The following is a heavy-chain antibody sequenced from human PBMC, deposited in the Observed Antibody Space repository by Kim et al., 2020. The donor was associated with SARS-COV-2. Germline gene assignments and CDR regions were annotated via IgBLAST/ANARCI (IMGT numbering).Heavy chain of an antibody. CDR1: GVSISNRY. D-gene: IGHD3-16*01. Sequence: SETLSLTCTVAGVSISNRYWSWFRQPPGKKLEWIGWIYGRETGTPSRESRLTVYNPSFESRLTILKDTSKNQFSLRLTYVTAADTAVYYCAGHADGGTYPLDSWGRGALVTISS. CDR2: IYGRETGTPSRESRLT. CDR3: AGHADGGTYPLDS. V-gene: IGHV4-59*08. J-gene: IGHJ4*02.